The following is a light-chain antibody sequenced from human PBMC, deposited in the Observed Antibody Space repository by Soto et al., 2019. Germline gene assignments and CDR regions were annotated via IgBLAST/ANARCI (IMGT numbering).Light chain of an antibody. Sequence: QSALTQPASVPGAPGQSITISCTGTSSDVGAYNYDSWYQQYPGEAPKVLIYDVSHRPAGVSNRFSGSKSGNTASLTISGLQTQDEADYYCSSYTSATTYVFGTGTKLTVL. J-gene: IGLJ1*01. V-gene: IGLV2-14*01. CDR1: SSDVGAYNY. CDR2: DVS. CDR3: SSYTSATTYV.